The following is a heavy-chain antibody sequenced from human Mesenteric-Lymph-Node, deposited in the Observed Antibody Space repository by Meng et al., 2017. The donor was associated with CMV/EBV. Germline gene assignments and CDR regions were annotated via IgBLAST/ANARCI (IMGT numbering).Heavy chain of an antibody. D-gene: IGHD6-13*01. Sequence: SGFGFSDDYMSWVRQAPGKGLQWVSYISAGGSTKYYADSVRGRFTISRHNSKNTLYLQMNSLRAEDTAVYYCARALAAAGTFWFDPWGQGTLVTVSS. CDR2: ISAGGSTK. CDR3: ARALAAAGTFWFDP. CDR1: GFGFSDDY. J-gene: IGHJ5*02. V-gene: IGHV3-11*01.